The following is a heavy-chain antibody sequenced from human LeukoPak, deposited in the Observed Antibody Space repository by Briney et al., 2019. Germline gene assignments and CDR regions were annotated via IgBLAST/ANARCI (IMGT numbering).Heavy chain of an antibody. CDR1: GFTFNTYN. CDR3: ARVVVEMATIPEPFDP. CDR2: ISSSSSYI. J-gene: IGHJ5*02. D-gene: IGHD5-24*01. V-gene: IGHV3-21*01. Sequence: PGGSLRLSCAASGFTFNTYNMNWVRQAPGKGLEWVSSISSSSSYIYYADSVKGRFTISRDNAKNSLYLQMNSLRAEDTAVYYCARVVVEMATIPEPFDPWGQGTLVTVSS.